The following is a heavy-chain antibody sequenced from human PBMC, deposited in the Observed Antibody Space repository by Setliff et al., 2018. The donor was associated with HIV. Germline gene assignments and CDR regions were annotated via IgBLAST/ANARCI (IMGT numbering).Heavy chain of an antibody. CDR3: ARDQWGYSYGYYYYYYMDV. CDR2: IYSGGST. Sequence: CAASGFTVSSNYMSWVRQAPGKGLEWVSVIYSGGSTYYADSVKGRFTISRDNSKNTLYLQMNSLRAEDTAVYYCARDQWGYSYGYYYYYYMDVWGKGTTVTAP. J-gene: IGHJ6*03. D-gene: IGHD5-18*01. V-gene: IGHV3-66*02. CDR1: GFTVSSNY.